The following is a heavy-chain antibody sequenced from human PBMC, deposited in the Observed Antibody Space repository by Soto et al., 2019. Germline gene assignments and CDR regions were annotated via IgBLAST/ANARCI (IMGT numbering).Heavy chain of an antibody. V-gene: IGHV4-39*01. CDR3: ASRVVPAAIGFDY. Sequence: LQLQESGPGLVKPSETLSLTCTVSGGSITSSSYYWGWIRQPPEKGLEWIGSICSGGSTYYNPSLKSRVTISVDTSKNQFSLHLSSDTATDTAVYYCASRVVPAAIGFDYWGQGTLVTVSS. CDR1: GGSITSSSYY. D-gene: IGHD2-2*01. CDR2: ICSGGST. J-gene: IGHJ4*02.